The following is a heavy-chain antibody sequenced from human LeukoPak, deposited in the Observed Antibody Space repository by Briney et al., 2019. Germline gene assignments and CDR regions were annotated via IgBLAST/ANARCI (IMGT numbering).Heavy chain of an antibody. D-gene: IGHD5-24*01. CDR3: ARAPRDGYNFGF. CDR1: GGSFSGYY. Sequence: ETLSLTCAVYGGSFSGYYWNWVRQAPGKGLEWVSSISSSSSYIYYADSVKGRFTISRDNAKNSLYLQMNSLRAEDTAVYYCARAPRDGYNFGFWGQGTLVTVSS. J-gene: IGHJ4*02. V-gene: IGHV3-21*01. CDR2: ISSSSSYI.